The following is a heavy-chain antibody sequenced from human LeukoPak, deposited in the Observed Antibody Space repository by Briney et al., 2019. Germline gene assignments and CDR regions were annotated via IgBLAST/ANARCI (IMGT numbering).Heavy chain of an antibody. D-gene: IGHD6-13*01. J-gene: IGHJ4*02. CDR3: AREEITAAGRSLDY. V-gene: IGHV4-4*07. CDR2: IYPSGST. CDR1: GGSINNYY. Sequence: PSETLSLTCTVSGGSINNYYWSWIRQPAGKGLEWIGRIYPSGSTNDNPALKSRVTMSVDTSKNQFSLKLTSVSAADTAVYYCAREEITAAGRSLDYWGQGTLVTASS.